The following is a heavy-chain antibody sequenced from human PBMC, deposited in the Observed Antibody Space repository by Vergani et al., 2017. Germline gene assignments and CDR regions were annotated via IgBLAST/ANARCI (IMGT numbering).Heavy chain of an antibody. V-gene: IGHV1-69*01. D-gene: IGHD4-23*01. Sequence: QVQLVQSGAEVKKPGSSVKVSCKASGGTFSSYAISWVRQAPGQGLEWMGGIIPILGTANYAQKFQRRGTSTADESTSTAYTDLSSLRSEDTAVYDCARDLPSYGGIDYWGQGTLVTVSS. CDR1: GGTFSSYA. CDR2: IIPILGTA. J-gene: IGHJ4*02. CDR3: ARDLPSYGGIDY.